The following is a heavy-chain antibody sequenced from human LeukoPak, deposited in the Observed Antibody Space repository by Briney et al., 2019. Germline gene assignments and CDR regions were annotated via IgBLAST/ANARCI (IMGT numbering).Heavy chain of an antibody. CDR1: GGSFSGYY. Sequence: RSSETLSLTRAVYGGSFSGYYWSWIRQPPGKGLEWIGEINHSGSTNYNPSLKSRVTISVDTSKNQFSLKLSSVTAADTAVYYCARGQSGSSWYDYWGQGTLVTVSS. J-gene: IGHJ4*02. D-gene: IGHD6-13*01. CDR2: INHSGST. V-gene: IGHV4-34*01. CDR3: ARGQSGSSWYDY.